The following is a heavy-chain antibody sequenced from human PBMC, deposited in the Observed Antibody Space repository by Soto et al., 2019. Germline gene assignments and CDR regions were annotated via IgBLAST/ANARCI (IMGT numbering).Heavy chain of an antibody. J-gene: IGHJ6*02. CDR3: ARPYCGGDCSTSLYGMDV. CDR2: IYPGDSDT. Sequence: PGESLKISCKGSGYSFTSYWIGWVRQMPGKGLEWMGIIYPGDSDTRYSPSFQGQVTISADKSISTAYLQWSSLKASDTAMYYCARPYCGGDCSTSLYGMDVWGQGTTVTVSS. CDR1: GYSFTSYW. D-gene: IGHD2-21*02. V-gene: IGHV5-51*01.